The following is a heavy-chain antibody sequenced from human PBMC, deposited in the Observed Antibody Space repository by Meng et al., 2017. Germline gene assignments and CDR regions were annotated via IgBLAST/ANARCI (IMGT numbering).Heavy chain of an antibody. V-gene: IGHV1-69*13. D-gene: IGHD2-2*01. CDR1: GGTFSSYA. Sequence: SVKVSCKASGGTFSSYAISWVRQAPGQGLEWMGGIIPIFGTANYAQKFQGRVTITADESTSTAYMELSSLRSEDTAVYYCAKAVVVPAAMYYFDYWGQGTLVTVSS. CDR2: IIPIFGTA. CDR3: AKAVVVPAAMYYFDY. J-gene: IGHJ4*02.